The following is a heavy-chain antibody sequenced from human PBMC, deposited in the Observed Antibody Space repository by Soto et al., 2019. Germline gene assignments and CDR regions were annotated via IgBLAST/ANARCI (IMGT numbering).Heavy chain of an antibody. J-gene: IGHJ5*02. CDR3: AREKVGANYWFAIGIQLWSFDR. Sequence: PSETLALTCTVSGGSISSYYWSWIRQPAGKGLEWIGRIYTSGSTNYNPSLKSRVTMSVDTSKNPFSLKLSSVTAADTAVYYCAREKVGANYWFAIGIQLWSFDRWGQG. CDR1: GGSISSYY. CDR2: IYTSGST. D-gene: IGHD1-26*01. V-gene: IGHV4-4*07.